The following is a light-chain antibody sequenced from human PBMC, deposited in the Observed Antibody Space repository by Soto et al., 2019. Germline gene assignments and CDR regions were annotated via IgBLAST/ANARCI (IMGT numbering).Light chain of an antibody. CDR3: HQYNNWPYT. J-gene: IGKJ2*01. CDR1: QSVSSN. CDR2: GAS. Sequence: EIVMTQSPATLSVSPGERATLSCRASQSVSSNLAWYQQKPGQAPRLLIYGASTGATGFPARFSGSGSGTEFTLTISSLQSEDFAVYYCHQYNNWPYTFGQGTKLEIK. V-gene: IGKV3-15*01.